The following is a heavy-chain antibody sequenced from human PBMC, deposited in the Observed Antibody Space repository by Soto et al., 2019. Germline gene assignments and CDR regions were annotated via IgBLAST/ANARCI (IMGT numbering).Heavy chain of an antibody. J-gene: IGHJ4*02. Sequence: GGSLRLSCAASGFTFSSYAMSWVRQAPGKGLEWVSAIRGSGGSTYYADSVKGRFTISRDNSKNTLYLQMNSLRAEDTAVYYCAKEGPDYGDYSYYFDYWGQGTLVTVSS. D-gene: IGHD4-17*01. V-gene: IGHV3-23*01. CDR1: GFTFSSYA. CDR2: IRGSGGST. CDR3: AKEGPDYGDYSYYFDY.